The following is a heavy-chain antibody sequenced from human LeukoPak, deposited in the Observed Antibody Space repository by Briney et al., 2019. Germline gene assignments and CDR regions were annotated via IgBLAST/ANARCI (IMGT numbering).Heavy chain of an antibody. V-gene: IGHV1-18*01. D-gene: IGHD4-17*01. CDR2: ISAYNGDT. Sequence: GASVKVSCKASGYTSTNYGISWVRQAPGQGLEWMGWISAYNGDTNYAQRFQGRVTMTTDTSTSTVYMELRSLRSDDTAVYYCARDTQRDYGDYYWFDPWGQGTLVTVSS. CDR1: GYTSTNYG. CDR3: ARDTQRDYGDYYWFDP. J-gene: IGHJ5*02.